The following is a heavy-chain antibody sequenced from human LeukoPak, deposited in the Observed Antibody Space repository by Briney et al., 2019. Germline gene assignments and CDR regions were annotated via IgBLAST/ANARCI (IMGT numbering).Heavy chain of an antibody. J-gene: IGHJ4*02. D-gene: IGHD6-13*01. CDR2: IIPIFGTA. V-gene: IGHV1-69*13. CDR3: AGAGYSSSWYHDY. CDR1: GYTFTGYY. Sequence: SVKVSCKASGYTFTGYYMHWVRQAPGQGLEWMGGIIPIFGTANYAQKFQGRVTITADESTSTAYMELSSLRSEDTAMYYCAGAGYSSSWYHDYWGQGTLVTVSS.